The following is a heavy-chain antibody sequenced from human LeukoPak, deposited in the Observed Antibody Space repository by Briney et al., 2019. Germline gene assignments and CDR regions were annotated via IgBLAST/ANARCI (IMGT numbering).Heavy chain of an antibody. CDR3: ARDLWAPYGMDV. Sequence: GGSLRLSCAASGLTFSSYWMSWVRQAPGKGLEWVANIKQDGSEKYYVDSVKGRFTISRDNAKNSLYLQMNSLRAEDTAVYYCARDLWAPYGMDVWGQGTTVTVSS. D-gene: IGHD1-26*01. CDR1: GLTFSSYW. J-gene: IGHJ6*02. V-gene: IGHV3-7*01. CDR2: IKQDGSEK.